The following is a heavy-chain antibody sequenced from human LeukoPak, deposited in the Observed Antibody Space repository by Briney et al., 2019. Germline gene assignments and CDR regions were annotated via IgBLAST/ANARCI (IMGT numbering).Heavy chain of an antibody. CDR2: ISDSGGST. Sequence: GGSLRLSCEASGFTVSSSYMSWVRQAPGKGLEWVSTISDSGGSTYYADSVKGRFTISRDNSKNTLYLQVNSLRAEDTAVYYCAKDLIPSVVWGQGTLVTVSS. D-gene: IGHD5/OR15-5a*01. CDR1: GFTVSSSY. V-gene: IGHV3-23*01. CDR3: AKDLIPSVV. J-gene: IGHJ4*02.